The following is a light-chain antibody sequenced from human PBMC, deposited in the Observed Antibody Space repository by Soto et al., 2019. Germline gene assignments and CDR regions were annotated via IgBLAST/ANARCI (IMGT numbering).Light chain of an antibody. V-gene: IGKV3-20*01. J-gene: IGKJ1*01. Sequence: EIVLTQSPGTLSLSPGERATLSCRASQSVGGSYLAWYQQKPGQAPRLLIYGASSRATGIQDRFSGSGSGTDFTLTISRREPEDFAVYYWQQYGSSPWTFGQGTKVEIK. CDR3: QQYGSSPWT. CDR1: QSVGGSY. CDR2: GAS.